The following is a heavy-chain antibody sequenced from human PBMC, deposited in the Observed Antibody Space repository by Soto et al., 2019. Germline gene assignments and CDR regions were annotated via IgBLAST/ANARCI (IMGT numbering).Heavy chain of an antibody. Sequence: SETLSLTCAVYGGSFSGYYWSWIRQPPGKGLEWIGGINYSGSTNYNPSLKSRVTISVDTSKNQFSLKLASVTAADTAVYYCARHPIRYYDILTGQIVYPEFNWVDPWGQGTLVTGSS. CDR3: ARHPIRYYDILTGQIVYPEFNWVDP. CDR1: GGSFSGYY. CDR2: INYSGST. D-gene: IGHD3-9*01. V-gene: IGHV4-34*01. J-gene: IGHJ5*02.